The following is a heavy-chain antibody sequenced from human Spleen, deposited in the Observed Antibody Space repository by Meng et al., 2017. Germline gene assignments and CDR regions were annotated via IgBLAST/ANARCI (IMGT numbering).Heavy chain of an antibody. V-gene: IGHV3-23*01. J-gene: IGHJ3*01. Sequence: GGSLRLSCAASGFTFSTYAMSWVRHAPGKGLEWVSALSGGGFTTYYADSVKGRFAISRHNSKNTLYLQMNSLRAEDTALYYCAKRDSGVRTFDLWGQGTMVTVSS. CDR1: GFTFSTYA. CDR2: LSGGGFTT. D-gene: IGHD3-22*01. CDR3: AKRDSGVRTFDL.